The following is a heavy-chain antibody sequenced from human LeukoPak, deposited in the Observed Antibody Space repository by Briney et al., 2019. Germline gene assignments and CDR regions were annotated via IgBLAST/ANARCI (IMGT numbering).Heavy chain of an antibody. J-gene: IGHJ3*02. Sequence: GGSLRLSCAASGFTFSSYGMHWVRQAPGKGLEWVAVIWYDGSNKYYADSVKGRFTISRDNSKNTLYLRMNSLRAEDTAVYYCARDSYYEAFDIWGQETMVTVSS. CDR3: ARDSYYEAFDI. V-gene: IGHV3-33*01. D-gene: IGHD1-26*01. CDR1: GFTFSSYG. CDR2: IWYDGSNK.